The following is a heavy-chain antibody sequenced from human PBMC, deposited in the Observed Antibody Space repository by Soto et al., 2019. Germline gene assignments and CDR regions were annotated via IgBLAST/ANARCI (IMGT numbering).Heavy chain of an antibody. CDR3: ARVGGIDWCDP. D-gene: IGHD3-16*01. Sequence: QVQLQESGPGLVKPSQTLSLTCTVSGGSISSGGSYWSWIRQHPGKGLEWIGYINYSGSTYYNPSPRCRVTISGATSKSLGSLKLSSVTAADTAVYYCARVGGIDWCDPWGQGTLVTVSS. J-gene: IGHJ5*02. CDR1: GGSISSGGSY. V-gene: IGHV4-31*03. CDR2: INYSGST.